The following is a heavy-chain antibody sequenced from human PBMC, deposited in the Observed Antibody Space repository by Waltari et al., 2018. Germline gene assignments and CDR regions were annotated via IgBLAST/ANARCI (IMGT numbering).Heavy chain of an antibody. V-gene: IGHV4-38-2*02. CDR1: GYSISSGSY. J-gene: IGHJ4*02. CDR3: ARQHYIEMATNPFDY. Sequence: QVQLQESGPGLVKPSETLSLTCTVSGYSISSGSYWGWIRQPPGKGLEWIGSIYHSGSTYYNPSLKSRVTISVDTSKNQFSLKLSSVTAADTAVYYCARQHYIEMATNPFDYWGQGTLVTVSS. CDR2: IYHSGST. D-gene: IGHD5-12*01.